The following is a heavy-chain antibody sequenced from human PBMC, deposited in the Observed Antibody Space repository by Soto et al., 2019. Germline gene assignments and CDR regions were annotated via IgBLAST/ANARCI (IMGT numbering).Heavy chain of an antibody. V-gene: IGHV1-8*01. Sequence: ASVKVSCKASGYTFTSYDINWVRQATGQGLEWMGWMNPNSGNTGYAQKFQGRVTMTRNTSISTAYMELSSLRSEDTAVYYCARGGMSSSYYYYYVMDVWGQGTTVTDSS. D-gene: IGHD6-6*01. J-gene: IGHJ6*02. CDR1: GYTFTSYD. CDR2: MNPNSGNT. CDR3: ARGGMSSSYYYYYVMDV.